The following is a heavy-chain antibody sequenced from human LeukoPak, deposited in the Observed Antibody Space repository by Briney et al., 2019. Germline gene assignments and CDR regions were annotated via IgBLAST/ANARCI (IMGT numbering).Heavy chain of an antibody. CDR3: ARARLYCSGGSCFPFDY. Sequence: GASVKVSCKASGYTFTSYGISWVRQAPGQGLEWMGWISAYNGNTNYAQKLQVRVTITTDTSTSTAYMELRSLRSDDTAVYYCARARLYCSGGSCFPFDYWGQGTLVTVSS. J-gene: IGHJ4*02. CDR2: ISAYNGNT. CDR1: GYTFTSYG. D-gene: IGHD2-15*01. V-gene: IGHV1-18*04.